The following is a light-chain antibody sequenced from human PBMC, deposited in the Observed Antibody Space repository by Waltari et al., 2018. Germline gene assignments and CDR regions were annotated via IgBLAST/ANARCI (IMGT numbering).Light chain of an antibody. V-gene: IGKV1-33*01. CDR1: QDIRNY. CDR3: QQYDNLLPFT. J-gene: IGKJ3*01. Sequence: DIQMTQSPSSLSASIGDRVTITCQASQDIRNYLNWFQQKPGKAPKLLIYDASNLETGVTSRFSGSGSGTDFTFTISSLQPEDIGTYYCQQYDNLLPFTFGPGTKVEIK. CDR2: DAS.